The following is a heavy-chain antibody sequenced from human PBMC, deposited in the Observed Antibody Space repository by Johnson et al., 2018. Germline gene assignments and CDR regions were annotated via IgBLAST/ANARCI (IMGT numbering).Heavy chain of an antibody. CDR3: AKNAMLGIVAPGTLDY. CDR2: ISWNRGSI. J-gene: IGHJ4*02. Sequence: VQLVQSGGGLVQPGRSLRLSCAASGFTFDDYAMHWVRQAPGKGLEWVSGISWNRGSIGYADSVKGRVTISRDNAKNSLYLQMNSLRAEDTALYYCAKNAMLGIVAPGTLDYWGQGTLVTVSS. CDR1: GFTFDDYA. V-gene: IGHV3-9*01. D-gene: IGHD6-13*01.